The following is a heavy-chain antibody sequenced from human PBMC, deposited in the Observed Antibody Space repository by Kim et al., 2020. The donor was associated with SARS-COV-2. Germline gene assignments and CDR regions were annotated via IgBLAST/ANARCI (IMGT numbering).Heavy chain of an antibody. J-gene: IGHJ4*02. Sequence: RYRPSFQGQVTISADKSISTAYLQWSSLKASDTAMYYCASNIGGDHHYDYWGQGTLVTVSS. V-gene: IGHV5-51*01. CDR3: ASNIGGDHHYDY. D-gene: IGHD1-26*01.